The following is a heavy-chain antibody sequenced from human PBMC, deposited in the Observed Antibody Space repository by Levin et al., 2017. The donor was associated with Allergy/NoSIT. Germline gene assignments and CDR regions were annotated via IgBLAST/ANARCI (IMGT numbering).Heavy chain of an antibody. CDR3: ARSIYDFWSGSSYFDY. V-gene: IGHV4-39*07. Sequence: KTSETLSLTCTVSGGSISSSSYYWGWIRQPPGKGLEWIGSIYYSGSTYYNPSLKSRVTISVDTSKNQFSLKLSSVTAADTAVYYCARSIYDFWSGSSYFDYWGQGTLVTVSS. J-gene: IGHJ4*02. CDR1: GGSISSSSYY. CDR2: IYYSGST. D-gene: IGHD3-3*01.